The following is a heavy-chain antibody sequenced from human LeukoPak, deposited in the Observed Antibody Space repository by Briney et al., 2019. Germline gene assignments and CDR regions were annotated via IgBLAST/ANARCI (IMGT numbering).Heavy chain of an antibody. CDR3: ARDLRYFGLDY. Sequence: GGSLRLSCAASGFTFSSYAMHWVRQAPGKGLEWVSYISSSGSTIYYADSVKGRFTISRDNAKNSLYLQMNSLRAEDTAVYYCARDLRYFGLDYWGQGTLVTVSS. V-gene: IGHV3-48*03. J-gene: IGHJ4*02. CDR2: ISSSGSTI. CDR1: GFTFSSYA. D-gene: IGHD3-9*01.